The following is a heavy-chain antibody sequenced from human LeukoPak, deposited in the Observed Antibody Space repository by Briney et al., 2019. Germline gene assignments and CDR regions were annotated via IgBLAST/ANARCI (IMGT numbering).Heavy chain of an antibody. Sequence: PGGSLRLSCAASGFTFSSYGMHWVRQAPGKGLEWVAFIRYDGSNQYYADSVKGRFTISRDNSKNTLYLQMNSLRAEDTAVYYCAKGSEYYDFWSGYSYFDYWGQGTLVTVSS. V-gene: IGHV3-30*02. J-gene: IGHJ4*02. D-gene: IGHD3-3*01. CDR3: AKGSEYYDFWSGYSYFDY. CDR2: IRYDGSNQ. CDR1: GFTFSSYG.